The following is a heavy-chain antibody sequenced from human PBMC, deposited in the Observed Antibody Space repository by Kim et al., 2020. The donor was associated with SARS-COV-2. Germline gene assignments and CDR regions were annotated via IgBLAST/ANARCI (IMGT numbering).Heavy chain of an antibody. Sequence: SETLSLTCTVSGGSISSYYWSWIRQPPGKGLEWIGYIYYSGSTNYNPSLKSRVTISVDTSKNQFSLKLSSVTAADTAVYYCARTNYDFWSGYYQYYMDVWGKGTTVTVSS. J-gene: IGHJ6*03. CDR1: GGSISSYY. CDR3: ARTNYDFWSGYYQYYMDV. V-gene: IGHV4-59*08. CDR2: IYYSGST. D-gene: IGHD3-3*01.